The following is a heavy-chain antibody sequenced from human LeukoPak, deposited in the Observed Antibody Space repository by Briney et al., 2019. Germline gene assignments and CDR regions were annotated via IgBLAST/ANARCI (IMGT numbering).Heavy chain of an antibody. CDR2: IIPIFGTA. CDR3: ARLRGTGTTYYYFDY. Sequence: SVKVSCKASGGTSSSYAISWVRQAPGQGLEWMGGIIPIFGTANYAQKFQGRVTITADESTSTAYMELSSLRSEDTAVYYCARLRGTGTTYYYFDYWGRGTLVTVSS. D-gene: IGHD1-7*01. J-gene: IGHJ4*02. CDR1: GGTSSSYA. V-gene: IGHV1-69*01.